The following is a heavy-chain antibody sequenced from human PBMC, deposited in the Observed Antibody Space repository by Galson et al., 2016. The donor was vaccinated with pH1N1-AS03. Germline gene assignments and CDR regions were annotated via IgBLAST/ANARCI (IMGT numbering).Heavy chain of an antibody. CDR3: ARIQRLGGSGFDP. Sequence: SVKVSCKASGPTLTANYLHWVRQAPGRGLEWLGWINLDSGTTSYAQEFQGRVVMTRDTSINTAFLEMKRLKSDDTAVYYCARIQRLGGSGFDPWGQGTLVTVSS. CDR2: INLDSGTT. V-gene: IGHV1-2*02. CDR1: GPTLTANY. J-gene: IGHJ5*02. D-gene: IGHD1-26*01.